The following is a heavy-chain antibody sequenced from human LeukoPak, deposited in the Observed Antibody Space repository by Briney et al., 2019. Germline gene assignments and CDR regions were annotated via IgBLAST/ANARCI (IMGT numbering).Heavy chain of an antibody. CDR1: GVTVSSNY. CDR3: ARVGSRGSYYYYMDV. V-gene: IGHV3-66*02. J-gene: IGHJ6*03. Sequence: PGGSLRLSCAASGVTVSSNYMSWVRQAPGKGLEWVSVIYSGGSTYYADSVKGRFTISRDNSKNTLYLQMNSLRAEDTAVYYCARVGSRGSYYYYMDVWGKGTTVTVSS. D-gene: IGHD2-15*01. CDR2: IYSGGST.